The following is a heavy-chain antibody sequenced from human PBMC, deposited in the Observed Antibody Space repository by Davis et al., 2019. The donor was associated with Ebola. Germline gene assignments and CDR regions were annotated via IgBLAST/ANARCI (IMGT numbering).Heavy chain of an antibody. CDR3: AQWDYRRIDF. J-gene: IGHJ4*02. V-gene: IGHV1-69*13. CDR2: IIPVFGTT. D-gene: IGHD1-26*01. Sequence: AASVKVSCKASGYTFTGYYMHWVRQAPGQGLEWMGGIIPVFGTTDYAPRFQGRVTFTADESTSTAYMELTSLRSEDTAVYYCAQWDYRRIDFWGQGTLVTVSS. CDR1: GYTFTGYY.